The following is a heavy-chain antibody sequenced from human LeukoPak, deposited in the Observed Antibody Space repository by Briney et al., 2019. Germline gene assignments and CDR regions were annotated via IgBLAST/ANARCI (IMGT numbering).Heavy chain of an antibody. D-gene: IGHD2-15*01. CDR3: AESVGSRGTYY. CDR2: INEPGTWP. Sequence: GGSLRLSCAASRFTLSNYWVHWVRQAPGEGLVWVSRINEPGTWPTYEDSVRGRFTISRETVKNTVSLHINRMRGRGSLAYSCAESVGSRGTYYWGQGTLVTVSS. V-gene: IGHV3-74*03. CDR1: RFTLSNYW. J-gene: IGHJ4*02.